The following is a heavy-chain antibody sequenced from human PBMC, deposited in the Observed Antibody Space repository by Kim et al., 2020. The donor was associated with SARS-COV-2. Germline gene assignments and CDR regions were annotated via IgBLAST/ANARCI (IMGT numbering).Heavy chain of an antibody. V-gene: IGHV3-30*18. J-gene: IGHJ4*02. CDR1: GFTFSSYG. Sequence: GGSLRLSCAASGFTFSSYGMHWVRQAPGKGLEWVAVISYDGSNKYYADSVKGRFTISRDNSKNTLYLQMNSLRAEDTAVYYCAKDMGLQWLVRAYFDYWGQGTLVTVSS. CDR3: AKDMGLQWLVRAYFDY. CDR2: ISYDGSNK. D-gene: IGHD6-19*01.